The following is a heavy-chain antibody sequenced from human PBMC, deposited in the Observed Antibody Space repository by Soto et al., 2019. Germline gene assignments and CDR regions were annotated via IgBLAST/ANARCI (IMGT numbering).Heavy chain of an antibody. D-gene: IGHD4-17*01. CDR2: MNPNSGNT. Sequence: QVQLVQSGAEVKKPGASVKVSCKASGYTFTSYDINWVRQATGQGPEWMGWMNPNSGNTGYAQKFQGRVTMNRNTSISTAYMELSSLISEHTAVYYCARSTNDYGDRHWGQGTLVTVSS. V-gene: IGHV1-8*01. CDR3: ARSTNDYGDRH. J-gene: IGHJ4*02. CDR1: GYTFTSYD.